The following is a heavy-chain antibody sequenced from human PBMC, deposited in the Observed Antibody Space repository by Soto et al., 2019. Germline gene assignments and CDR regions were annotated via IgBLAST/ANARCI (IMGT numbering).Heavy chain of an antibody. CDR2: IKSKTDGGTT. V-gene: IGHV3-15*01. CDR3: TTDSGCSGGSCYSWDYYYYYYMDV. J-gene: IGHJ6*03. CDR1: GFTFSNAW. Sequence: GGSLRLSCAASGFTFSNAWMSWVRQAPGKGLEWVGRIKSKTDGGTTDYAAPVKGRFTISRDDSKNTLYLQMNSLKTEDTAVYYCTTDSGCSGGSCYSWDYYYYYYMDVWGKGTTVTVSS. D-gene: IGHD2-15*01.